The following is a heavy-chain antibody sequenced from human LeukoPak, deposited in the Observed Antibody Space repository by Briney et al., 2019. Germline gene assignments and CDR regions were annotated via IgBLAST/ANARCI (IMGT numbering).Heavy chain of an antibody. CDR1: GYTFSSYA. CDR2: ISGSGGST. Sequence: GGSLRLSCAASGYTFSSYAMSWVRQAPGKGLEWASAISGSGGSTYYADSVKGRFTISRDNSKNTLYLQMNSLRAEDTAVYYCAKDSQLLWFGELEDYWGQGTLVTVSS. V-gene: IGHV3-23*01. D-gene: IGHD3-10*01. CDR3: AKDSQLLWFGELEDY. J-gene: IGHJ4*02.